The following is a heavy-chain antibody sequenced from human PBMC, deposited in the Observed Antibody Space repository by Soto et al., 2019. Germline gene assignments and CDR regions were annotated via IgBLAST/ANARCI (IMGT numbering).Heavy chain of an antibody. CDR2: IYYSGST. V-gene: IGHV4-39*01. CDR1: GGSISSSSYY. J-gene: IGHJ6*02. CDR3: ARHSRHRYSGYDYHGMDV. D-gene: IGHD5-12*01. Sequence: SETLSLTCTVSGGSISSSSYYWGWIRQPPGKGLEWIGSIYYSGSTYYNPSLKSRVTISVDTSKNQFSLKLSSVTAADTAVYYCARHSRHRYSGYDYHGMDVWGQGTTVTVSS.